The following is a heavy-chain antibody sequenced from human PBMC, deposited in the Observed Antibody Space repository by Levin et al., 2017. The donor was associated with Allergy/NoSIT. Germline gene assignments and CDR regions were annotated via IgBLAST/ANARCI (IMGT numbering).Heavy chain of an antibody. V-gene: IGHV4-59*11. D-gene: IGHD4-17*01. CDR1: GTSINSHY. Sequence: GSLRLSCTVSGTSINSHYWTWVRQPPGKGLEWIGIIFYSGSTNYNPSPKSRVTISVDTSKNESSLKLGSVTAADTAIYYCARVTPVTRLDHWGQGALVTVSS. J-gene: IGHJ5*02. CDR2: IFYSGST. CDR3: ARVTPVTRLDH.